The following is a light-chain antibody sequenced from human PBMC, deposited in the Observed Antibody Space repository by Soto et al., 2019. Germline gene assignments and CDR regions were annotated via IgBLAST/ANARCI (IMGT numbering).Light chain of an antibody. Sequence: QSVLTQPPSVSGDPGQRVTISSTGSRSNIGAGYDVHWYQQLPGTAPKLLIYGNSNRPSGVPDRFSGSKSGTSASLAITGLQAEDEADYYCQSYDSSLSAHNYVFGTGTKVTVL. CDR3: QSYDSSLSAHNYV. V-gene: IGLV1-40*01. CDR2: GNS. CDR1: RSNIGAGYD. J-gene: IGLJ1*01.